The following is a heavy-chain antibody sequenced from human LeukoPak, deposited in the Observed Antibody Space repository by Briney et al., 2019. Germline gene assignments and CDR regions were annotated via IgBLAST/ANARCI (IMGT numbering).Heavy chain of an antibody. J-gene: IGHJ4*02. Sequence: ASVKVSCQASGYTFTSYDINWVRQATGQGLAWMGWLSPNSGQTAYAQKFQGRVTMTRDISISTFYMELSSLTSEDTAVYYCTRGNGVAGDYWGQGTLVTVSS. D-gene: IGHD6-19*01. CDR2: LSPNSGQT. V-gene: IGHV1-8*01. CDR3: TRGNGVAGDY. CDR1: GYTFTSYD.